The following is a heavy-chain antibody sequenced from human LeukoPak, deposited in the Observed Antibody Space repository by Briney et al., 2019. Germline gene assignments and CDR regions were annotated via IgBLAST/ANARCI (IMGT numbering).Heavy chain of an antibody. Sequence: GGSLRLSCAASGFTFSSYSMSWVRQAPGKGLEWVSNIKKNGSETYYVDSVKGRFTISRDNAKNTLYLQMDSLRAEDTAVYYCARRSAWVYYYGSGSYALDYWGQGTLVTVSS. D-gene: IGHD3-10*01. CDR2: IKKNGSET. V-gene: IGHV3-7*01. J-gene: IGHJ4*02. CDR3: ARRSAWVYYYGSGSYALDY. CDR1: GFTFSSYS.